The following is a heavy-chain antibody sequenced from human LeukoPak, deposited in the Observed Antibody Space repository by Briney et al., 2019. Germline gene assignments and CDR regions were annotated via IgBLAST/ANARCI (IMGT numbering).Heavy chain of an antibody. D-gene: IGHD3-3*01. CDR1: GGSFSGYY. Sequence: SETLSLTCAVYGGSFSGYYWSWIRQPPGKGLEWIGEINHSGSTNYNPSLKSRVTISVDTSKNQFSLKLSSVTAADTAVYYCARVLGTYYDFWSGKMFDPRGQGTLVTVSS. CDR3: ARVLGTYYDFWSGKMFDP. CDR2: INHSGST. V-gene: IGHV4-34*01. J-gene: IGHJ5*02.